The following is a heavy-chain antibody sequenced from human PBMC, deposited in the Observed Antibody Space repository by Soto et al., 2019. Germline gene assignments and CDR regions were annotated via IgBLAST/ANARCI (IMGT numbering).Heavy chain of an antibody. Sequence: ASVKVSCKASGYTITSYDINWVRQATGQGLEWMGWMNPNSGNTGYAQKFQGRVTMTRNTSISTAYMELSSLRSEDTAVYYCARRYYDSSGYSQGLYYYYGMDVWGQGTTVTVSS. CDR1: GYTITSYD. CDR2: MNPNSGNT. J-gene: IGHJ6*02. CDR3: ARRYYDSSGYSQGLYYYYGMDV. D-gene: IGHD3-22*01. V-gene: IGHV1-8*01.